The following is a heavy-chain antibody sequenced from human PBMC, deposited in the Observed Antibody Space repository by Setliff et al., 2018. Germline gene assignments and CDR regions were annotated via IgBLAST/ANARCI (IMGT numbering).Heavy chain of an antibody. V-gene: IGHV3-74*01. J-gene: IGHJ4*02. D-gene: IGHD2-15*01. CDR3: AKRGPYCSGGTCHYYFDY. Sequence: GGSVRLSCAASGFTFSSYWMHWVRQAPGKGLVWVSRINSDGSSTYYADSVKGRFTISRDNSKNTVYLEMNSLRAEDTAVYYCAKRGPYCSGGTCHYYFDYWGQGTLVTVSS. CDR2: INSDGSST. CDR1: GFTFSSYW.